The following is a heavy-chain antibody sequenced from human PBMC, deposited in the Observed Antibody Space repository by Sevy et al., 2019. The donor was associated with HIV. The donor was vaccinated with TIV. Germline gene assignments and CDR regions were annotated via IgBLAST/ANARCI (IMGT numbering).Heavy chain of an antibody. CDR3: ARVGQINVGTSISYYYAMDV. V-gene: IGHV4-4*07. J-gene: IGHJ6*02. Sequence: SETLSLSCTVSGGAIDFYYWSWIRQSAGRGVEWIGRIWRSGSTNFNPSLKSRVTMSVDTSKNQLSLNLTSVTAADTAVYYCARVGQINVGTSISYYYAMDVWGQGTTVTVSS. D-gene: IGHD1-26*01. CDR2: IWRSGST. CDR1: GGAIDFYY.